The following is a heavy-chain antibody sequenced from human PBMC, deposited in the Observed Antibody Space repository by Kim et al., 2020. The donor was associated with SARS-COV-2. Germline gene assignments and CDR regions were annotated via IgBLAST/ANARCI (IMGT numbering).Heavy chain of an antibody. J-gene: IGHJ4*02. CDR3: ARGYIHLVYDTSGYYDH. CDR2: INSDGTKT. CDR1: GFTFSSYW. Sequence: GGSLRLSCAASGFTFSSYWMHWVRQAPGHRPVWVSRINSDGTKTQYADSVKGRFTISRDNAENTLYLEMSSLRGEDTAVYFCARGYIHLVYDTSGYYDHWGQGTLVTVSS. V-gene: IGHV3-74*01. D-gene: IGHD3-16*01.